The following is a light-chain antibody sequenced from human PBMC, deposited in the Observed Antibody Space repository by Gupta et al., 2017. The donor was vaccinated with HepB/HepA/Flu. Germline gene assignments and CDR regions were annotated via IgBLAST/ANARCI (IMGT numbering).Light chain of an antibody. CDR1: SSYVGVYNY. CDR2: DVS. V-gene: IGLV2-14*01. CDR3: SSYTSSSTPVV. J-gene: IGLJ2*01. Sequence: QSALTPPPPVSGSPGQSITISCAGTSSYVGVYNYVSWYQQHPGKAPKLMIYDVSNRPSGVSNRFAGSKSGNTASLTISGLQAEDEADYYCSSYTSSSTPVVFGGGTKLTVL.